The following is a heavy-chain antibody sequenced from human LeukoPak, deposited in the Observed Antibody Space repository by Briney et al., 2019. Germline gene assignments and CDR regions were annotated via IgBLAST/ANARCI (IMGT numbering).Heavy chain of an antibody. CDR2: IIPILGIA. D-gene: IGHD5-18*01. Sequence: SVKVSCKASGGTFSSYAISWVRQAPGQGLEWMGRIIPILGIANYAQRFQGRVTITAEKSTSTAYMELSSLRSEDTAVYYCARIQGGYSYGLSPPNFDYWGQGTLVTVSS. CDR1: GGTFSSYA. J-gene: IGHJ4*02. V-gene: IGHV1-69*04. CDR3: ARIQGGYSYGLSPPNFDY.